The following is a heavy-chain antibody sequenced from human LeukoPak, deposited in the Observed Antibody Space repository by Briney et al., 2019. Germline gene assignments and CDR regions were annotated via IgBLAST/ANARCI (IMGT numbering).Heavy chain of an antibody. D-gene: IGHD2-21*02. Sequence: GASVKVSCKVSGYTLSELSMHWVRQAPGKGPEWMGGFAPEDGETIYAQKFQGRVTMTEDTSTDTAYMELSSLRFEDTAMYYCATFTDCGGDCSARAHVFDVWGQGTMVTVSS. J-gene: IGHJ3*01. CDR1: GYTLSELS. V-gene: IGHV1-24*01. CDR2: FAPEDGET. CDR3: ATFTDCGGDCSARAHVFDV.